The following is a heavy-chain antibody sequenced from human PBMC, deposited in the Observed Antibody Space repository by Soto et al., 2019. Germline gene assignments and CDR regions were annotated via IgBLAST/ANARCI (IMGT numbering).Heavy chain of an antibody. Sequence: QVQLQESGPGLVKPSGTLSLTCAVSGGSIISSNWWSWVRQPPGKGLEWIGEVFQSGTNNNSPSRKSRVTISVDNSKNQFYLNLFSVTAADTAVYYCARVGPGANTVTTGAAFDIWGQGTMVTVSS. V-gene: IGHV4-4*02. CDR1: GGSIISSNW. D-gene: IGHD4-17*01. J-gene: IGHJ3*02. CDR3: ARVGPGANTVTTGAAFDI. CDR2: VFQSGTN.